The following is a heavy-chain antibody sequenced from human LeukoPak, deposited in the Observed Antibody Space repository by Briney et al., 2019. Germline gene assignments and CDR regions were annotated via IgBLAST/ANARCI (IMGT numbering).Heavy chain of an antibody. J-gene: IGHJ4*02. CDR3: ARGGTVRGVSFDY. D-gene: IGHD3-10*01. CDR2: ISPSGGST. Sequence: GASVKVSCKASGYTFTGYWMHWVRQAPGQGPEWMGVISPSGGSTIYAQKFKGRVTLTRDMSTSTDYLELSSLRSEDTAVYYCARGGTVRGVSFDYWGQGTLVTVSS. CDR1: GYTFTGYW. V-gene: IGHV1-46*01.